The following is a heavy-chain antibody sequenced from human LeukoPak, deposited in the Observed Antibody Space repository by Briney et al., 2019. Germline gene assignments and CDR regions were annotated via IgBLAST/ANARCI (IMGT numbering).Heavy chain of an antibody. V-gene: IGHV4-59*11. CDR2: ISYIGTT. Sequence: SETLSLTCAVSGDSFSSHYWTWIRQPPPRGLEWVGYISYIGTTNYNPSLNRRVTISIDTSKNQFSLKLSSVTTADTAVYYCARDLVTVTKGFDIWGLGTMVSVSS. D-gene: IGHD4-17*01. CDR1: GDSFSSHY. J-gene: IGHJ3*02. CDR3: ARDLVTVTKGFDI.